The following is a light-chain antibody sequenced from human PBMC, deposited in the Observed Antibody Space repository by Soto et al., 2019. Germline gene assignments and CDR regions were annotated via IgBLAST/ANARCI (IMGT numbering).Light chain of an antibody. Sequence: EVVLTQSPGTLSLSPGERATLSCRASQSVSGSDLAWYQQKPGQAPRLLISGVSSRATGTPDRFSGSGSGTDFTLTISSLEPEDFAVFYCRQYGIPPPTFGPGTKVDIK. CDR3: RQYGIPPPT. V-gene: IGKV3-20*01. J-gene: IGKJ1*01. CDR2: GVS. CDR1: QSVSGSD.